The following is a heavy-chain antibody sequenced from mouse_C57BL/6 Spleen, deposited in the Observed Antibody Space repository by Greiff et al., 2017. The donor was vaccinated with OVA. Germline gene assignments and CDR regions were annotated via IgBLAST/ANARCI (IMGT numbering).Heavy chain of an antibody. J-gene: IGHJ2*01. Sequence: QVHVKQSGAELARPGASVKLSCKASGYTFTSYGISWVKQRTGQGLEWIGEIYPRSGNTYYNEKFKGKATLTADKSSSTAYMELRSLTSEDSAVYFCARQGIYYYGSSSDFDYWGQGTTLTVSS. V-gene: IGHV1-81*01. CDR3: ARQGIYYYGSSSDFDY. CDR1: GYTFTSYG. CDR2: IYPRSGNT. D-gene: IGHD1-1*01.